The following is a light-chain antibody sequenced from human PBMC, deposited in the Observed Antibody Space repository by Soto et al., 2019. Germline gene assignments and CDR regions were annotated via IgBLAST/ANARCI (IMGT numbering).Light chain of an antibody. Sequence: DIQMTQSPSTLSASVGDRVTITCRASQSISSWLAWYQQKPGKAPKHLIYKASSVQGGVPSRFSGSGSGTEFTLTISSLQPDDFATYYCQHYNSYPLTFGGGTKVEIK. V-gene: IGKV1-5*03. CDR1: QSISSW. CDR2: KAS. CDR3: QHYNSYPLT. J-gene: IGKJ4*01.